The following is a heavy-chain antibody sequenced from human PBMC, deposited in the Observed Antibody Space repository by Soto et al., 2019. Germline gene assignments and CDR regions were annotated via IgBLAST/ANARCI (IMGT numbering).Heavy chain of an antibody. CDR1: GGSFIGYY. CDR2: INHSGST. CDR3: ARGTRITMVRGVIIPNFDY. J-gene: IGHJ4*02. Sequence: PSETLSLTCAVYGGSFIGYYWSWIRQPPGKGLEWIGEINHSGSTNYNPSLKSRVTISVDTSKNQFSLKLSSVTAADTAVYYCARGTRITMVRGVIIPNFDYWGQGTLVTVSS. D-gene: IGHD3-10*01. V-gene: IGHV4-34*01.